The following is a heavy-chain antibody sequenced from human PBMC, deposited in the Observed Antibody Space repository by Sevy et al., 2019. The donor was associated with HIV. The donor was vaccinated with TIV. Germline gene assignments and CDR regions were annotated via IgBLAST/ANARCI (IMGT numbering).Heavy chain of an antibody. D-gene: IGHD6-19*01. CDR1: GFTFSSYG. J-gene: IGHJ4*02. Sequence: GGSLRLSCAASGFTFSSYGMHWVRQAPGKGLEWVAVIWYDGSNKYYADSVKGRFTISRDNSKNTLYLQMNSLRAEDTAVYYCARGDIAVAALDYWGQGTLVNVSS. CDR2: IWYDGSNK. CDR3: ARGDIAVAALDY. V-gene: IGHV3-33*01.